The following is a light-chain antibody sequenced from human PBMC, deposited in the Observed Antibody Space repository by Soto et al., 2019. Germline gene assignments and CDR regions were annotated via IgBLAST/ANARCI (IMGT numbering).Light chain of an antibody. Sequence: QSVVTQPPSVSGAPGQTVTISSTGSSSNIGAGYDVHWYQQFPGTAPKLLISGSNNRPSGVPDRFSGSKSGTSASLAITGLQPEDEANYYCQSFDLSLSAVILGGGTKLTVL. V-gene: IGLV1-40*01. CDR1: SSNIGAGYD. J-gene: IGLJ2*01. CDR2: GSN. CDR3: QSFDLSLSAVI.